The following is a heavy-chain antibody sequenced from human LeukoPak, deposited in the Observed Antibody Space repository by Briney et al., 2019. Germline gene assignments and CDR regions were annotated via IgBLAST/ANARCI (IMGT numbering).Heavy chain of an antibody. Sequence: GGSLRLSCAGSGFTFSSYQMHWVRQAPGKGLEWVSYIKNGGSTIFYADSVKGRFTISRDDAKKSLYLQMNTLRAEDTAIYYCARGTRGLFHYGGKGTLVTVS. J-gene: IGHJ4*02. CDR1: GFTFSSYQ. CDR2: IKNGGSTI. V-gene: IGHV3-48*03. D-gene: IGHD3-10*01. CDR3: ARGTRGLFHY.